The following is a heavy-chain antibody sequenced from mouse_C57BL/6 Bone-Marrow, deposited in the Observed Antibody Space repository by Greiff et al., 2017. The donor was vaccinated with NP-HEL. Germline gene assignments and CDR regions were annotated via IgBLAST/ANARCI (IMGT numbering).Heavy chain of an antibody. Sequence: QVQLQQSGAELVKPGASVKISCKASGYAFSSYWMNWVKQRPGKGLEWIGQIYPGDGDTNYNGKFKGKATLTADKSSSTAYMQLSSLTSEDSAVYFCARCYYDYPWFAYWGQGTLVTVSA. V-gene: IGHV1-80*01. CDR2: IYPGDGDT. J-gene: IGHJ3*01. CDR1: GYAFSSYW. CDR3: ARCYYDYPWFAY. D-gene: IGHD2-4*01.